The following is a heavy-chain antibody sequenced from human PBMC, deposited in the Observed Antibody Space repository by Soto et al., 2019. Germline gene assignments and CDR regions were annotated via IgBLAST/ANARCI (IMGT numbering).Heavy chain of an antibody. V-gene: IGHV3-74*01. Sequence: GGSLRLSCAASGFTFSSYWMHWVRQAPGKGLVWVSRINSDGSSTSYADSVKGRFTISRDNAKNTLYLQMNSLRAEDTAVYYCARRRYDYYYSYGMDVWGQGTTVTVSS. D-gene: IGHD1-1*01. CDR3: ARRRYDYYYSYGMDV. J-gene: IGHJ6*02. CDR2: INSDGSST. CDR1: GFTFSSYW.